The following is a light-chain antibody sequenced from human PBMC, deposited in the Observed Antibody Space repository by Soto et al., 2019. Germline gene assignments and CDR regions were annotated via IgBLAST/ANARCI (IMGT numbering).Light chain of an antibody. CDR2: AAS. CDR1: QDISKH. CDR3: QKYYSAPPGT. Sequence: DIQMTQSPSSLSASVGDRVTITCRASQDISKHLAWYHQKPGKVPNLLIYAASTLQSGVPSRFSGSGSGTDFSLTISGLQPEDVATYYCQKYYSAPPGTFGQGTKVELK. J-gene: IGKJ1*01. V-gene: IGKV1-27*01.